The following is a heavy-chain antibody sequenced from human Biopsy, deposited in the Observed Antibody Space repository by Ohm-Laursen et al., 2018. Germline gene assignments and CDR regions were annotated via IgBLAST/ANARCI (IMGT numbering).Heavy chain of an antibody. CDR2: SIPLFNTA. Sequence: GSSVKVSCKASGDTFTNHAVGWVRQAPGQGLEWVGSSIPLFNTANYADKFQGRVTLTADKSTTTAYMELSSLRSEDTAIYYCARFPLGAYDDSGSYRTVEHWYFDLWGRGTLVTVPS. CDR3: ARFPLGAYDDSGSYRTVEHWYFDL. V-gene: IGHV1-69*06. D-gene: IGHD3-22*01. CDR1: GDTFTNHA. J-gene: IGHJ2*01.